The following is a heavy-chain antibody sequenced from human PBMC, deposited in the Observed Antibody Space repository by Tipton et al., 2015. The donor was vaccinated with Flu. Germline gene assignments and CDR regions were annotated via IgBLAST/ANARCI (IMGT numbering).Heavy chain of an antibody. V-gene: IGHV4-38-2*02. Sequence: LRLSCNVSGYSISSGYYWVWIRQPPGKGLEWIGNIYHSGNTNYNPSLKSRVTISVDTSKNQFSLNLSSVTAADTGVYYCARDLRGYSGYTGGDAFEIWGQGTMVSVSS. CDR3: ARDLRGYSGYTGGDAFEI. CDR1: GYSISSGYY. D-gene: IGHD5-12*01. CDR2: IYHSGNT. J-gene: IGHJ3*02.